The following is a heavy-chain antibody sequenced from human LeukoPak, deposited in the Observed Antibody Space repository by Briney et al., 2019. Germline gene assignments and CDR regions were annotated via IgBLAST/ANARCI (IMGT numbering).Heavy chain of an antibody. CDR2: IKQDGSER. V-gene: IGHV3-7*01. J-gene: IGHJ4*02. Sequence: PGGSLRLSCAASGFTFSSYWMSWVRQAPGKGLEWVANIKQDGSERYYVDSVKGRFTISRDNAKNSLYLQMNSLRAEDTAVYYCAREMGSVWGSYRLDYWGQGTLVTVSS. D-gene: IGHD3-16*02. CDR3: AREMGSVWGSYRLDY. CDR1: GFTFSSYW.